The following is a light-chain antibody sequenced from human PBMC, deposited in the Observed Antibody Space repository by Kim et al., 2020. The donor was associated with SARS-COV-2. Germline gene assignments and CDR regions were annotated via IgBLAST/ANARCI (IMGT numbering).Light chain of an antibody. CDR2: AAS. CDR1: QGISNY. J-gene: IGKJ1*01. CDR3: QKCSGAPWT. V-gene: IGKV1-27*01. Sequence: AAGGDRVTITCRGSQGISNYLAWYQQKPGKAPKLLIYAASALQSGVPSRFSGSGSGTDFTLTINSLQPEDVATYYCQKCSGAPWTFGQGTKVDIK.